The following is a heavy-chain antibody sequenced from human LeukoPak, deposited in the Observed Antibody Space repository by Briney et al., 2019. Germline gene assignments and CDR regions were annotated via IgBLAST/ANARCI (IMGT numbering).Heavy chain of an antibody. CDR2: INSDSGGT. V-gene: IGHV1-2*02. Sequence: ASVKVSCRASGYILTGYYMHWARQAPAQGLEWMGWINSDSGGTNYTQKFQGRVTMTRDTSISTAYMELISLRSDDTAVYYCARYRTETSHSYDAFDIWGQGTMVTVSS. CDR1: GYILTGYY. D-gene: IGHD3-16*02. CDR3: ARYRTETSHSYDAFDI. J-gene: IGHJ3*02.